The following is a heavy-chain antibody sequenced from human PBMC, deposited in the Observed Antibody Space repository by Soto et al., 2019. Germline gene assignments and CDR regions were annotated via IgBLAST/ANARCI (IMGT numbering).Heavy chain of an antibody. D-gene: IGHD6-13*01. CDR1: GGSISSGGYY. J-gene: IGHJ3*02. CDR2: IYYSGST. CDR3: ARGEAAARRARGGAFDI. V-gene: IGHV4-31*03. Sequence: SETLSLTCTVSGGSISSGGYYWSWIRQHPGKGLEWIGYIYYSGSTYYNPSLKSRVTISVDTSKNQFSLKLSSVTAADTAVYYCARGEAAARRARGGAFDIWGQGTMVTVSS.